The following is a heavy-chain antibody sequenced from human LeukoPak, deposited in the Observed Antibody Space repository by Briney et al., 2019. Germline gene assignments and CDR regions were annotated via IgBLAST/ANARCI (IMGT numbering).Heavy chain of an antibody. V-gene: IGHV1-8*01. CDR3: ARGEKIAAAEWFDP. J-gene: IGHJ5*02. D-gene: IGHD6-13*01. CDR1: GYTFTSYD. CDR2: MNPNSGNT. Sequence: ASVKVSCKASGYTFTSYDINWVRQATGQGLEWMGWMNPNSGNTGYAQKFQGRVTMTRNTSISTAYMELSSLRSEDTAVYYCARGEKIAAAEWFDPWGQGTLVTVPS.